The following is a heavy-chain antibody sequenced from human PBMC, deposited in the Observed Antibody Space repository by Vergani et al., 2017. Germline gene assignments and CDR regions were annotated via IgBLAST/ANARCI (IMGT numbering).Heavy chain of an antibody. Sequence: EVQLVESGGGLVQPGGSLRLSCAASGFSLSRFWMSWVRQAPEEGLEWVAHISPDGSATSYVDSVKGRFTISRDNTKNSLSLQMNDLRVEDTAVYYCVRLRGGAWNCGLWGRGNLITVSS. J-gene: IGHJ2*01. CDR1: GFSLSRFW. CDR2: ISPDGSAT. CDR3: VRLRGGAWNCGL. V-gene: IGHV3-7*01.